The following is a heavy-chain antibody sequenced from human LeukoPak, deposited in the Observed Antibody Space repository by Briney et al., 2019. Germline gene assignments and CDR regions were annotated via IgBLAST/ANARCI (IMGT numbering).Heavy chain of an antibody. CDR3: ARHENIFSTFDM. D-gene: IGHD3-9*01. J-gene: IGHJ3*02. Sequence: GESLKISCMGSGYSFTSYWITWVRQMPGKGLEWMGRIDPSDSYTNYSPSFQGHVTISADKSISTAYLQWSSLKASDTAIYYCARHENIFSTFDMWGQGTMVTVSS. V-gene: IGHV5-10-1*01. CDR2: IDPSDSYT. CDR1: GYSFTSYW.